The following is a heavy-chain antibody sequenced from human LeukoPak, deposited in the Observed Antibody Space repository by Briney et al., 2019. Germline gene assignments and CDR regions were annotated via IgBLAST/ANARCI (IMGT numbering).Heavy chain of an antibody. J-gene: IGHJ4*02. D-gene: IGHD3-10*01. CDR1: GLTFSSYA. Sequence: HPGGSLRLSCAASGLTFSSYAVTWVRQAPGKGLEWVSAISGSTGSTYYADSVKGRFTISRDNSKNTLYLQMNSLRAEVTGIYYCAKTKVPSYYGSGSYVDYWGQGTLVTVSS. CDR3: AKTKVPSYYGSGSYVDY. CDR2: ISGSTGST. V-gene: IGHV3-23*01.